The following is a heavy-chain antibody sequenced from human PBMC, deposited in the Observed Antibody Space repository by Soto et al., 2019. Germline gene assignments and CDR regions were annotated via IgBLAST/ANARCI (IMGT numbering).Heavy chain of an antibody. CDR2: IYYSGST. J-gene: IGHJ4*02. Sequence: SETLSLTCTVAGGSSSSSRYYWGWIRQPPGKGLEWIGSIYYSGSTYYNPSLKSRVTISVDTSKNQFSLKLSSVTAADTAVYYCARLGLRYFDWLGVDYWGQGTLVTVSS. V-gene: IGHV4-39*01. D-gene: IGHD3-9*01. CDR1: GGSSSSSRYY. CDR3: ARLGLRYFDWLGVDY.